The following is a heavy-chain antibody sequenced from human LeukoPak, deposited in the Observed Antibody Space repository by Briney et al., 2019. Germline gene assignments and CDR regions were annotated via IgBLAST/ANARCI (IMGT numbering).Heavy chain of an antibody. CDR2: IYYSGST. CDR3: ARGRSGSYHSPFDY. V-gene: IGHV4-59*13. D-gene: IGHD1-26*01. Sequence: PSETLTLTCTVSGGSISNYYWSWIRQPPGKGLEWIGYIYYSGSTNYNPSLESRVTISVDTSKNQFSLKLDSVTAADTAVYYCARGRSGSYHSPFDYWGEGTLVSPSS. J-gene: IGHJ4*02. CDR1: GGSISNYY.